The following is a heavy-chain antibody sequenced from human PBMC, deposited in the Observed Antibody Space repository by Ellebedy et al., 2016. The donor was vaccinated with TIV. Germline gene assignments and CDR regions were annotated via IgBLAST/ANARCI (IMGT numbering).Heavy chain of an antibody. D-gene: IGHD2-2*01. V-gene: IGHV1-18*01. CDR2: ISAYNGNT. CDR1: GYTFTSYG. Sequence: ASVKVSXXASGYTFTSYGISWVRQAPGQGLEWMGWISAYNGNTNYAQKLQGRVTMTTDTSTSTAYMELRSLRSDDTAVYYCARVVVVPAAILPCDYWGQGTLVTVSS. J-gene: IGHJ4*02. CDR3: ARVVVVPAAILPCDY.